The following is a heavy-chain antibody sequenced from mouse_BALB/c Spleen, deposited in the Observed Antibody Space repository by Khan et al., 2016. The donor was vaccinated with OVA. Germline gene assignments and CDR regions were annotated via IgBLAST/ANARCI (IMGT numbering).Heavy chain of an antibody. D-gene: IGHD2-1*01. CDR3: SRRSGNYRFAY. J-gene: IGHJ3*01. CDR2: ISTYYGDS. Sequence: QVQLQQSGAELVRPGVSVKISCKGSGYTFTDFSMHWVRQSHAKSLEWIGVISTYYGDSIYNQKFKGKATMTVDKSSSTAYMELARLTSEDSDIYYCSRRSGNYRFAYWGQGTLVTVSA. V-gene: IGHV1S137*01. CDR1: GYTFTDFS.